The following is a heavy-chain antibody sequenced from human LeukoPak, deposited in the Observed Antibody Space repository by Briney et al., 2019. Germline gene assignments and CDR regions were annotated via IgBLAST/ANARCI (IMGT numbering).Heavy chain of an antibody. Sequence: GGSLRLSCAASGFTFSSYAMTWVRQAPGEGLEWVSSISGTGGKTYYADSVKGRFTISRDSSKNTLYLQLNSLRAEDTAVYYCARVRGRRDWFDPWGQGTLVTVSS. CDR1: GFTFSSYA. D-gene: IGHD1-26*01. CDR2: ISGTGGKT. V-gene: IGHV3-23*01. CDR3: ARVRGRRDWFDP. J-gene: IGHJ5*02.